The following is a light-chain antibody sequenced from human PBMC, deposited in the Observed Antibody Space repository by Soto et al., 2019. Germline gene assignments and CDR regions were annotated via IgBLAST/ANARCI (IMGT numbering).Light chain of an antibody. Sequence: EIVLTQSPGTLSLSPGDRATLSCRASQIVSSNYLAWYQQKPGQAPRLLIYGASSRATGIPDRFSGSGSGTDFTLPISRLEPEDIAVYYCQQYDTSPPLTFGGGTKVEIK. CDR1: QIVSSNY. CDR2: GAS. V-gene: IGKV3-20*01. CDR3: QQYDTSPPLT. J-gene: IGKJ4*01.